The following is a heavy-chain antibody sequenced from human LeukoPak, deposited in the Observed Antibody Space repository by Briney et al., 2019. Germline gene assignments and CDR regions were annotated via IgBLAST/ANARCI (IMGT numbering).Heavy chain of an antibody. CDR3: ARAPGLVSYYDSSGYYYPGDFDY. J-gene: IGHJ4*02. CDR1: GYTFTSYD. Sequence: ASVKVSCKASGYTFTSYDINWVRQATGQGLEWMGWMNPNSGNTGYAQKFQGRVTMTRNTSISTAYMELNSLRSEDTAVYYCARAPGLVSYYDSSGYYYPGDFDYWGQGTLVTVSS. CDR2: MNPNSGNT. V-gene: IGHV1-8*01. D-gene: IGHD3-22*01.